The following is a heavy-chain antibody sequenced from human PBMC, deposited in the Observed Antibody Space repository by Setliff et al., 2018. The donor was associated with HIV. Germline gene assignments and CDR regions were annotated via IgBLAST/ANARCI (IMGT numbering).Heavy chain of an antibody. CDR3: ARDFSGQQLVGGWFDP. CDR1: GGTFSSYV. Sequence: SVKVSCKASGGTFSSYVISWVRQAPGQGLEWMGGIIPIFGTASYAQKFQGRVTITADESTSTAYMELSSLRSDDTAVYYCARDFSGQQLVGGWFDPWGQGTLVTVSS. CDR2: IIPIFGTA. D-gene: IGHD6-13*01. V-gene: IGHV1-69*13. J-gene: IGHJ5*02.